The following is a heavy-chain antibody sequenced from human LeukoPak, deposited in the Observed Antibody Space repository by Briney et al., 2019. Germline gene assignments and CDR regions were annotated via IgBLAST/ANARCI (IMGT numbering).Heavy chain of an antibody. D-gene: IGHD6-13*01. J-gene: IGHJ4*02. CDR1: GYSFTSYW. CDR2: IYPGDSDT. CDR3: ARRIAAAGRPFDY. Sequence: GESLKISCKGSGYSFTSYWIGWVRQMPGKGLEWMGIIYPGDSDTRYNPSFQGQVTISADKSISTAYLQWSSLKASDTAMYYCARRIAAAGRPFDYWGQGTLVTVSS. V-gene: IGHV5-51*01.